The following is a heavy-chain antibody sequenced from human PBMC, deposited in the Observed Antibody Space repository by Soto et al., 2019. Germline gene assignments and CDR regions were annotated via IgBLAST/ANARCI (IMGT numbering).Heavy chain of an antibody. CDR3: ARTTYGSGSSFDY. V-gene: IGHV4-28*01. CDR1: GYSISSSNW. D-gene: IGHD3-10*01. CDR2: IYYSGST. Sequence: PSETLSLTCAVSGYSISSSNWWGWIRQPPGQGLEWIGYIYYSGSTYYNPSLKSRVTMSLDTSKNQFSLKLSSVTAVDTAVYYCARTTYGSGSSFDYWGPGTLVTVSS. J-gene: IGHJ4*02.